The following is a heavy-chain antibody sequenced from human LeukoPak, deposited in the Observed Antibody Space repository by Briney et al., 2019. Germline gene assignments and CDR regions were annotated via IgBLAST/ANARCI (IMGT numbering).Heavy chain of an antibody. V-gene: IGHV1-18*01. Sequence: ASVTVSCKASGYTFSTYGIAWVRQAPGQGLEWMGWITVYNGNTKYAQKFRGRVNMTTDTSTSTAYMELAYLRSDDTAVYHCARVQQWELRGAFDIWGQGTMVTVSS. J-gene: IGHJ3*02. CDR2: ITVYNGNT. CDR3: ARVQQWELRGAFDI. D-gene: IGHD1-26*01. CDR1: GYTFSTYG.